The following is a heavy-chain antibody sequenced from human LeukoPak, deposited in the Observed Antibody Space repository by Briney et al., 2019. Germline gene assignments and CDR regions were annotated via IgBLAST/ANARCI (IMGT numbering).Heavy chain of an antibody. Sequence: GGSLTLSCAASGFIFSSHWRHWVRHPPGKGLVWVSRINSDGSDTTYPDPERGRFILSRNNAKNTLFLQMDSLRAEETAVYYCAAYDSSGYASKYFQHWGQGTLVTVSS. D-gene: IGHD3-22*01. V-gene: IGHV3-74*01. CDR2: INSDGSDT. CDR3: AAYDSSGYASKYFQH. CDR1: GFIFSSHW. J-gene: IGHJ1*01.